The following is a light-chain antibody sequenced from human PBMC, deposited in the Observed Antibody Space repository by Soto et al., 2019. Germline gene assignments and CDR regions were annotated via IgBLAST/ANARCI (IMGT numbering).Light chain of an antibody. CDR3: SSYSGTHVV. V-gene: IGLV2-8*01. CDR2: DVN. Sequence: QSVLTQPPSASGSPGQSVTVSCTGTSSDVGGYNYVSWYQQHPDKAPKLMIYDVNQRPSGVPDRFSGSKSGNTASLTVSGLQAEDEAEYYCSSYSGTHVVFGTGTKVTVL. J-gene: IGLJ1*01. CDR1: SSDVGGYNY.